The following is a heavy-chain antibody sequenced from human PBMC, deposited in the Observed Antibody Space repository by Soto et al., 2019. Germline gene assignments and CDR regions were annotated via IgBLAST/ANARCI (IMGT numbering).Heavy chain of an antibody. CDR1: GFSFSDYA. CDR3: VKGGQDGPTTGWYYMDV. CDR2: INGGDMRT. Sequence: EVQLLESGGGLVRPGGSLRLSCAASGFSFSDYAMSWVRQAPGRGLEWISVINGGDMRTYYADSVKGRFTISRDNSGNTLDLQMNSLRVEDTALYYCVKGGQDGPTTGWYYMDVWGNGTTVTVSS. V-gene: IGHV3-23*03. D-gene: IGHD6-19*01. J-gene: IGHJ6*03.